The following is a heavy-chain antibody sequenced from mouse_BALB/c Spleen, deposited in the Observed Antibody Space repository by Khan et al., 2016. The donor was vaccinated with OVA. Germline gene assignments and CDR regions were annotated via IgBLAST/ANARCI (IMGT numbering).Heavy chain of an antibody. CDR1: GYTFSSYW. Sequence: QVQLQQSGAELMKPGASVKMSCKATGYTFSSYWIGWVKQRPGHGLEWIAEILPGSGSTNYNEKFKGKATFTADTSSSTAYMQLSSLTSEDSAVYYCERGNYYGSSSGFGYWGQGTLVTVSA. V-gene: IGHV1-9*01. CDR3: ERGNYYGSSSGFGY. J-gene: IGHJ3*01. D-gene: IGHD1-1*01. CDR2: ILPGSGST.